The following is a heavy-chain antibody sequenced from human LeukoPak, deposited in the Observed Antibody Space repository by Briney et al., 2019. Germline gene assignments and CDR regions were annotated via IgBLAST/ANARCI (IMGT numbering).Heavy chain of an antibody. D-gene: IGHD6-13*01. CDR1: GYTFTSYG. CDR3: ARDLAAAGTSGY. CDR2: ISAYNGNT. V-gene: IGHV1-18*04. J-gene: IGHJ4*02. Sequence: ASVKGSCKASGYTFTSYGINWVRQAPGQGLEWMGWISAYNGNTNYAQKLQGRVTMTTDTSTSTAYMELRSLRSDDTAVYYCARDLAAAGTSGYWGQGTLVTVSS.